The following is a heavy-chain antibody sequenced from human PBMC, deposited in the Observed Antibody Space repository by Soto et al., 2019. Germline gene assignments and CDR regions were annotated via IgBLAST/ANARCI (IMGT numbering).Heavy chain of an antibody. CDR2: INPNSGGT. CDR3: ARLKIYCSGRSCYPHYYYGMDV. V-gene: IGHV1-2*04. D-gene: IGHD2-15*01. Sequence: QVQLVQSGAEVKKPGASVKVSCKASGYTFTGYYMHWVRQAPGQGLGWMGWINPNSGGTNYAQKFQGWVTMTRDTSMSTAYMDLSRLRSDDTAVYYCARLKIYCSGRSCYPHYYYGMDVWGQGTTVTVSS. CDR1: GYTFTGYY. J-gene: IGHJ6*02.